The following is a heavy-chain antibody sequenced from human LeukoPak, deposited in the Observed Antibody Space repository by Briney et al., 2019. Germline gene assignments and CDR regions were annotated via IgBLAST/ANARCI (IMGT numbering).Heavy chain of an antibody. V-gene: IGHV4-59*08. J-gene: IGHJ4*02. D-gene: IGHD4-17*01. Sequence: SETLSLTCTVSGGSISSYYWSWIRQPPGKGLEWIAYIYYSGSTNYNPSPKSRVTISVDTSKNQFSLKLNSVTAADTAVYYCARHVDYDPFFDYWGQGILVTVSS. CDR2: IYYSGST. CDR1: GGSISSYY. CDR3: ARHVDYDPFFDY.